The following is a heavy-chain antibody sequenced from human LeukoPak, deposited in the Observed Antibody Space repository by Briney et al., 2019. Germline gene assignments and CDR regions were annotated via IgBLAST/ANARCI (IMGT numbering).Heavy chain of an antibody. V-gene: IGHV1-18*01. D-gene: IGHD6-19*01. Sequence: ASVKVSCKASGYTFTSYGISWVRQAPGQGLEWMGWISAYNGNTNYAQKLQGRVTMTTDTSTSTAYMELRSPRSDDTAVYYCARGRSSGWGYYYYMDVWGKGTTVTISS. CDR1: GYTFTSYG. CDR3: ARGRSSGWGYYYYMDV. CDR2: ISAYNGNT. J-gene: IGHJ6*03.